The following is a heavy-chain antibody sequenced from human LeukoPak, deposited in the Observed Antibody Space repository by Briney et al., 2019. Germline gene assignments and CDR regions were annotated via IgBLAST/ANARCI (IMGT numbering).Heavy chain of an antibody. CDR1: GGSFSGYY. D-gene: IGHD6-19*01. V-gene: IGHV4-34*01. Sequence: SETLSLTCAVYGGSFSGYYWSWIRQPPGKGLEWIGEINHSGSTNYNPSLKSRVTISVDTSKNQFSLKLSSVTAADTAVYYCARSRGSSGWAYYYGMDVWGQGTTVTVSS. CDR3: ARSRGSSGWAYYYGMDV. J-gene: IGHJ6*02. CDR2: INHSGST.